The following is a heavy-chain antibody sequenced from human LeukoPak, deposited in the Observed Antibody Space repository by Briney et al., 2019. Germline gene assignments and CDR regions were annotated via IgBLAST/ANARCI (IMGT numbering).Heavy chain of an antibody. CDR2: INHSEST. Sequence: PSETLSLTCAVYGGSFSGYYWSWIRQPPGKGLEWIGEINHSESTNYNPSLKSRVTISVDTSKNQFSLKLSSVTAADTAVYYCARRFRAYYYGSGSYGFDYWGQGTLVTVSS. D-gene: IGHD3-10*01. CDR3: ARRFRAYYYGSGSYGFDY. V-gene: IGHV4-34*01. J-gene: IGHJ4*02. CDR1: GGSFSGYY.